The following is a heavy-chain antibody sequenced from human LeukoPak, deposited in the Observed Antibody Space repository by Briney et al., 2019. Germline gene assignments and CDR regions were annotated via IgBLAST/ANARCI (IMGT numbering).Heavy chain of an antibody. CDR2: ISYDGSNK. Sequence: GGSLRLSCAASGFTFSSYAMHWVRQAPGKGLEWVAVISYDGSNKYYADSVKGRFTISRDNSKNTLYLQMNSLRAEDTVVYYCARDGHNWNYGDYWGQGTLVTVSS. J-gene: IGHJ4*02. CDR1: GFTFSSYA. CDR3: ARDGHNWNYGDY. D-gene: IGHD1-7*01. V-gene: IGHV3-30-3*01.